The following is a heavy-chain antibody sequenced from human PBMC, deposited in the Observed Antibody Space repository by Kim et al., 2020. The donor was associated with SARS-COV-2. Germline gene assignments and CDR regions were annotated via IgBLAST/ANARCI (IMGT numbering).Heavy chain of an antibody. CDR3: ARPPPVSDWGFEEGGGFDY. V-gene: IGHV3-30-3*01. J-gene: IGHJ4*02. CDR1: GFTFSSYA. CDR2: ISYDGSNK. Sequence: GGSLRLSCAASGFTFSSYAMHWVRQAPGKGLEWVAVISYDGSNKYYADSVKGRFTISRDNSKNTLYLQMNSLRAEDTAVYYCARPPPVSDWGFEEGGGFDYWGQGTLVTVSS. D-gene: IGHD7-27*01.